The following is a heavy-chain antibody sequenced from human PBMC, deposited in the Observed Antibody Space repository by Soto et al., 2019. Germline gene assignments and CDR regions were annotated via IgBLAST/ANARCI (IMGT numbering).Heavy chain of an antibody. V-gene: IGHV3-30-3*01. CDR3: ARDLGVVVVGYGMDV. Sequence: GSLRLSCAASGFTFSSYAMHWVRQAPGKGLEWVAVISYDGSNKYYADSVKGRFTISRDNSKNTLYLQMNSLRAEDTAVYYCARDLGVVVVGYGMDVWGQGTTVTVSS. CDR2: ISYDGSNK. J-gene: IGHJ6*02. D-gene: IGHD2-15*01. CDR1: GFTFSSYA.